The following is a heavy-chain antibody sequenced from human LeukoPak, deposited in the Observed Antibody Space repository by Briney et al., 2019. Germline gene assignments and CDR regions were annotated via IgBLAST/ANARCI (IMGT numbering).Heavy chain of an antibody. V-gene: IGHV4-59*01. Sequence: PSETLSLTCTVSGGSISSYYWSWIRQPPGKGLEWIGYIYYSGSTNYNPSLKSRVTISVDTSKNQFSLKLSSVTAADAAVYYCARSDSSSWYRYYYYYMDVWGKGTTVTVSS. CDR2: IYYSGST. CDR3: ARSDSSSWYRYYYYYMDV. D-gene: IGHD6-13*01. J-gene: IGHJ6*03. CDR1: GGSISSYY.